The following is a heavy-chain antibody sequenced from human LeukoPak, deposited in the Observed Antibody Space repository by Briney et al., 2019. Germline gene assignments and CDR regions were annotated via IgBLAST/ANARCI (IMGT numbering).Heavy chain of an antibody. V-gene: IGHV4-4*09. CDR3: ARHRVRGVSSTYLDY. D-gene: IGHD3-10*01. CDR1: GGSISSYY. Sequence: SETLSLTCTVSGGSISSYYWSWIRQPPGKGLEWIGYIYTSGSTNYNPSLKSRVTISVDTSKNQFSLKLSSVTAADTAVYYCARHRVRGVSSTYLDYWGQGTLVTVSS. CDR2: IYTSGST. J-gene: IGHJ4*02.